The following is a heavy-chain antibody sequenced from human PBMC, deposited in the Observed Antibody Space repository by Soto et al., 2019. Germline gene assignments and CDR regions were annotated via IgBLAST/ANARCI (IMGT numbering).Heavy chain of an antibody. Sequence: SETLSLTCTVSGGSISSGDYYWSWIRQPPGKGLEWIGYIYYSGSTYYNPSLKSRVTISVDTSKNQFSLKLSSVTAADTAVYYCARDRDYYDSSGLDYWGQGTLVTVSS. CDR3: ARDRDYYDSSGLDY. CDR1: GGSISSGDYY. D-gene: IGHD3-22*01. J-gene: IGHJ4*02. V-gene: IGHV4-30-4*01. CDR2: IYYSGST.